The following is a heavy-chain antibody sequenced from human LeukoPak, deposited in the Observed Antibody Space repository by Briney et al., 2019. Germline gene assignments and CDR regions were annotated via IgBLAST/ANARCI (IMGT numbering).Heavy chain of an antibody. CDR1: GGTFSSYA. D-gene: IGHD3-10*01. V-gene: IGHV1-69*06. Sequence: SVKVSCKASGGTFSSYAISWVRQAPGQGLEWMGGIIPIFGTANYAQKFQGRVTITADKSTSTAYMELSSLRSEDTAVYYCASPMVRGVRRFDYWGQGTLVTVSS. CDR2: IIPIFGTA. J-gene: IGHJ4*02. CDR3: ASPMVRGVRRFDY.